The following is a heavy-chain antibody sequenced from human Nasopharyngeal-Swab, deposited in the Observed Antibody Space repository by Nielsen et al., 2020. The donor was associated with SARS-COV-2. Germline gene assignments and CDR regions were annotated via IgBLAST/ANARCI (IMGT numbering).Heavy chain of an antibody. D-gene: IGHD1-20*01. V-gene: IGHV3-48*04. Sequence: GKSLKISCATSGFTFNTYAMNWVRQAPGRGLEWVSHINGVSDLIYYADSVKGRFTISRDNAKNSLYLQMNSLRAEDTAVYYCASTYNYYGDYYYGMDVWGQGTTVTVSS. CDR1: GFTFNTYA. CDR3: ASTYNYYGDYYYGMDV. CDR2: INGVSDLI. J-gene: IGHJ6*02.